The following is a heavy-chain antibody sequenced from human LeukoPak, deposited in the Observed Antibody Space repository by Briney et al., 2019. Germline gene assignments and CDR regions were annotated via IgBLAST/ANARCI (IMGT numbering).Heavy chain of an antibody. CDR1: GGSISSDY. V-gene: IGHV4-59*01. CDR2: IYYIGST. CDR3: ARVVGATGSSDY. J-gene: IGHJ4*02. D-gene: IGHD1-26*01. Sequence: SETLSLTCTVSGGSISSDYWSWIRQPPGKGLEWIGYIYYIGSTNYNPSLKSRITISVDTSKSHFSLKLNSVTAADTAVYYCARVVGATGSSDYWGQGTLVTVSS.